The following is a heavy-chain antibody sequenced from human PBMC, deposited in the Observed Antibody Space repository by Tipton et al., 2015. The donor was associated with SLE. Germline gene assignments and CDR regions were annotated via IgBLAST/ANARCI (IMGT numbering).Heavy chain of an antibody. D-gene: IGHD3-3*01. Sequence: AGLVKPSETLSFICGVDGESVSGYYWTWIRQSPGKGLEWIGDIHDSGDVNHNTSLKTRVTMSVDTSKNQLSLKVTSVTAADTAVYYCARGRVYDFWGSYYYYMDVWGKGTTVTVSS. J-gene: IGHJ6*03. CDR2: IHDSGDV. V-gene: IGHV4-34*01. CDR1: GESVSGYY. CDR3: ARGRVYDFWGSYYYYMDV.